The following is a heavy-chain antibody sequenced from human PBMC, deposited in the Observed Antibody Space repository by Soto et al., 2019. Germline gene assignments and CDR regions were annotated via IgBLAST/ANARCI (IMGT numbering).Heavy chain of an antibody. V-gene: IGHV3-33*01. D-gene: IGHD3-22*01. J-gene: IGHJ5*02. CDR2: IWFDGSKK. CDR3: ARAHTMMILDRFDP. Sequence: SLTLSCAAAGCECRDCAIHWVRQAPGKGLEWLAVIWFDGSKKYYADSVKGRFTISRDNSKNTVYLDMNSLTADDSGVFYCARAHTMMILDRFDPWGHGTLVTVSS. CDR1: GCECRDCA.